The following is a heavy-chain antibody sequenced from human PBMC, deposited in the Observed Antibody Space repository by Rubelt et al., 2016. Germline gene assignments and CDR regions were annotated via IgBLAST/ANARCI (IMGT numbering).Heavy chain of an antibody. CDR2: ISGSGGST. CDR3: AREDLPYSDILTGYYIA. D-gene: IGHD3-9*01. J-gene: IGHJ5*02. V-gene: IGHV3-23*01. Sequence: AMSWVRQAPGKGLEWVSAISGSGGSTYYADSVKGRFTISRDNAKNSLYLQMNSLRAEDTAVYYCAREDLPYSDILTGYYIAWGQGTLVTVSS. CDR1: A.